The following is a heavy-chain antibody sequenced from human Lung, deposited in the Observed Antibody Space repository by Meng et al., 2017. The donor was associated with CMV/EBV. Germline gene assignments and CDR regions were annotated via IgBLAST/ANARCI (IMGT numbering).Heavy chain of an antibody. CDR3: ARDSEAADY. CDR2: INTNTGKP. CDR1: GYTFTTYG. J-gene: IGHJ4*02. Sequence: QVQVVQSGSELKKPGVSVRISCKAFGYTFTTYGMNWVRQAPGQGLEWMGWINTNTGKPTYAQGLTGRFVFSLDTSDSTAYLQISSLKAEDTAVYYCARDSEAADYWGQGTLVTVSS. V-gene: IGHV7-4-1*02. D-gene: IGHD6-25*01.